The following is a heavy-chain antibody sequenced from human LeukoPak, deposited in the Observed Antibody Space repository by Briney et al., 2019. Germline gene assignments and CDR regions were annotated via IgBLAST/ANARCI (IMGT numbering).Heavy chain of an antibody. CDR1: GGSISSSSYY. CDR2: IYSSGST. CDR3: ARIVVADFDY. D-gene: IGHD3-22*01. J-gene: IGHJ4*02. Sequence: SETLSLTCTVSGGSISSSSYYWGWIRQPPGKGLEWIGGIYSSGSTYYNPSLKSRVTISVDTSKNQFSLELSSVTAADTAVYYCARIVVADFDYWGQGTLVTVSS. V-gene: IGHV4-39*01.